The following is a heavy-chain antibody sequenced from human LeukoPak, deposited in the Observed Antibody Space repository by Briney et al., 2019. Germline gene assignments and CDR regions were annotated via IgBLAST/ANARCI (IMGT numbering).Heavy chain of an antibody. CDR2: IYYSGST. J-gene: IGHJ4*02. Sequence: SGSLSLTRVVTSGSISGNVWSWIRQAPWKEKEWIGYIYYSGSTNYNPSLKSRVTISVDTSKNQFSLKLSSVTAADTAVYYCARGGGSGSYWGDFDYWGQGTLVTVSS. CDR3: ARGGGSGSYWGDFDY. D-gene: IGHD3-10*01. CDR1: SGSISGNV. V-gene: IGHV4-59*01.